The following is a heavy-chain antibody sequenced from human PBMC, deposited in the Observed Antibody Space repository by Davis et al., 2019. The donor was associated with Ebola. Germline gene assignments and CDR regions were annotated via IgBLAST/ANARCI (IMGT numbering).Heavy chain of an antibody. V-gene: IGHV3-30-3*01. Sequence: PGGSLRLSCAASGFTFSTYAMHWVRQAPGKGLEWVALISYDATDKSYADSVKGRFTISRDNSKNMVYVQMNSLGVEDTAVYYCARGLWLASYNWFDPWGQGTLVTVSS. CDR2: ISYDATDK. CDR3: ARGLWLASYNWFDP. CDR1: GFTFSTYA. J-gene: IGHJ5*02. D-gene: IGHD3-10*01.